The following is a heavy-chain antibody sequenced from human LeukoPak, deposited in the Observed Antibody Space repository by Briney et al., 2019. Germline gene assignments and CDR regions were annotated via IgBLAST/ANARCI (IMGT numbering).Heavy chain of an antibody. CDR1: GFTFSGYW. J-gene: IGHJ4*02. Sequence: GGSLRLSCVASGFTFSGYWMSWVRQAPGKGLEWMANIKQDGSEKYYVDSVKGRFTIPRDNAKNSLYLQMNSLRAEDTAVYYCARGTYYYGSGSPETGYWGQGTLVTVSS. D-gene: IGHD3-10*01. V-gene: IGHV3-7*03. CDR3: ARGTYYYGSGSPETGY. CDR2: IKQDGSEK.